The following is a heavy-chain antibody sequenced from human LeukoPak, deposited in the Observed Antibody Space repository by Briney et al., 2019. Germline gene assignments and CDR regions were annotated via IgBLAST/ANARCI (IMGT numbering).Heavy chain of an antibody. CDR1: GFTVSSSY. J-gene: IGHJ4*02. CDR2: FYRGDST. V-gene: IGHV3-53*01. Sequence: PGESLRLSCAASGFTVSSSYMYWVRQAPGKGLEWVSFFYRGDSTYYAESVRGRFTISRDNSKDTLYLLMNSLIPEDTAVYYCAREVVSSPSYFDSWGQGTLVTVSS. D-gene: IGHD2-15*01. CDR3: AREVVSSPSYFDS.